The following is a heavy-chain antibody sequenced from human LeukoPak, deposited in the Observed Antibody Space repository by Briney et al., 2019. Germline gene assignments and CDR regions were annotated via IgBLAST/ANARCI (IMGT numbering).Heavy chain of an antibody. CDR2: ISYDGSNK. D-gene: IGHD5-12*01. J-gene: IGHJ3*02. Sequence: GGSLRLSCAASGVTFSSYGMHWVRQAPGKGLEWVAVISYDGSNKYYADSVKGRFTISRDNSKNTLYLQMNSLRAEDTAVYYCAKLWVQWLRRNAFDIWGQGTMVTVSS. CDR3: AKLWVQWLRRNAFDI. CDR1: GVTFSSYG. V-gene: IGHV3-30*18.